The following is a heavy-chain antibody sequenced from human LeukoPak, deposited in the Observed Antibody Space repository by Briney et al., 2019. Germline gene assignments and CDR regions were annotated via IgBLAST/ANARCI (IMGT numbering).Heavy chain of an antibody. D-gene: IGHD4-17*01. V-gene: IGHV6-1*01. CDR2: TYSRSTWYT. CDR1: GDSVSRSNVA. CDR3: ARDNGDYLFDS. J-gene: IGHJ4*02. Sequence: SQTLSLTCSISGDSVSRSNVAWDWIRQAPSRGLEWLGRTYSRSTWYTDYAVSVKSRITINPDTSENQFSLQLKSVTAEDTAVYFCARDNGDYLFDSWGQGTLVTVSS.